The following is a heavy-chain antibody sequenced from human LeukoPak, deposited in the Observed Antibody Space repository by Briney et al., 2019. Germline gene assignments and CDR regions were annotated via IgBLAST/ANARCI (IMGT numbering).Heavy chain of an antibody. CDR2: ISSNGGST. CDR1: GFTFSSYA. V-gene: IGHV3-64D*06. CDR3: VKDTVTTLWGDAFDI. J-gene: IGHJ3*02. Sequence: GGSLRLSCSASGFTFSSYAMHWVRQAPGKGLEYVSAISSNGGSTYYADSVKGRFTISRDNSKNTLYLQMSSLRAEDTAVYCCVKDTVTTLWGDAFDIWGQGTMVTVSS. D-gene: IGHD4-17*01.